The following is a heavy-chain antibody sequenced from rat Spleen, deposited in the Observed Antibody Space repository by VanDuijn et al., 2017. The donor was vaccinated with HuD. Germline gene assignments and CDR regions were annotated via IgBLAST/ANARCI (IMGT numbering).Heavy chain of an antibody. CDR2: ISTGGDNT. J-gene: IGHJ4*01. V-gene: IGHV5-31*01. Sequence: EVQLVESGGGLVQPGRSLKLSCVASGFTFDKSWMTWIRQAPGKGLEWVASISTGGDNTYYRDSVKGRFTISRDNAKSTLYLQMVSLRSEDTATYYCARPHSSHYVMDAWGQGASVTVSS. CDR1: GFTFDKSW. CDR3: ARPHSSHYVMDA. D-gene: IGHD1-8*01.